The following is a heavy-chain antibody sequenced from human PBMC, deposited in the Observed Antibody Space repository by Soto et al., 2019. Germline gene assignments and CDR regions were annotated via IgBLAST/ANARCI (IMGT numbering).Heavy chain of an antibody. D-gene: IGHD6-19*01. CDR3: AKDLGAVAGRRDDGMDV. Sequence: QVQLVESGGGVVQPGRSLRLSCAASGFTFSSYGMHWVRLAPGKGLEWVAVISYDGSNKYYADSVKGRFTISRDNSKNTLYLQMNSLRAEDTAVYYCAKDLGAVAGRRDDGMDVWGQGTTVTVSS. CDR2: ISYDGSNK. V-gene: IGHV3-30*18. J-gene: IGHJ6*02. CDR1: GFTFSSYG.